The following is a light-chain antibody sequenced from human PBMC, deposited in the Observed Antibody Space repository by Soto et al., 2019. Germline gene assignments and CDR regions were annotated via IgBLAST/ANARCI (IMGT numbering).Light chain of an antibody. CDR2: GAS. CDR1: QSVSSK. CDR3: QHYNDWPPTWT. J-gene: IGKJ1*01. Sequence: EIVMTQSPATLSVSPGERATLSSRARQSVSSKLAWYQQKPGQAPRVLIYGASTRATGIPARFSGSGSGTEFTLTISSLQAEDFAVYYCQHYNDWPPTWTFGQGTRVEIK. V-gene: IGKV3-15*01.